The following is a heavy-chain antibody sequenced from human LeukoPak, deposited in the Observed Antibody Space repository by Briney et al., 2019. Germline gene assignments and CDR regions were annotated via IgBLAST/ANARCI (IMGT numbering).Heavy chain of an antibody. CDR2: ISYDGSDK. V-gene: IGHV3-30*18. D-gene: IGHD6-19*01. Sequence: GGSLRLSCAASGFTFSRNGMHWVRQAPGKGLEWVAVISYDGSDKYYADPVKGRFTISRDNSKNTLYLQMNSLRAEDTAVYYCAKDLSAGWSLDYWGQGTLVTVSS. CDR1: GFTFSRNG. CDR3: AKDLSAGWSLDY. J-gene: IGHJ4*02.